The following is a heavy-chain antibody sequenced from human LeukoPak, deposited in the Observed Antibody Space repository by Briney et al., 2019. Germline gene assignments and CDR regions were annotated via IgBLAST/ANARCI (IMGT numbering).Heavy chain of an antibody. CDR3: ARTVTTGAFDI. Sequence: ESLKISCKGSGYSFTNYWIGWVRQMPGKGLEWMGIIFPGGSDTRYSPSFQGQVTISADKSISTAYVQWSSLRASDSAMYYCARTVTTGAFDIWGQGTMVTVSS. V-gene: IGHV5-51*01. CDR2: IFPGGSDT. CDR1: GYSFTNYW. D-gene: IGHD4-17*01. J-gene: IGHJ3*02.